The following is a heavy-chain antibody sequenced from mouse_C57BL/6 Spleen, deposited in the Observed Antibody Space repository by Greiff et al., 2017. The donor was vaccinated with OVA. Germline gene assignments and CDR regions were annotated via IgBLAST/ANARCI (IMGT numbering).Heavy chain of an antibody. CDR3: ARQGEGTVVPYYAMDY. D-gene: IGHD1-1*01. CDR2: ISSGGSYT. Sequence: EVKLMESGGDLVKPGGSLKLSCAASGFTFSSYGMSWVRQTPDKRLEWVATISSGGSYTYYPDSVKGRFTISRDNAKNTLYLQMSSLKSEDTAMYYCARQGEGTVVPYYAMDYWGQGTSVTVSS. J-gene: IGHJ4*01. CDR1: GFTFSSYG. V-gene: IGHV5-6*01.